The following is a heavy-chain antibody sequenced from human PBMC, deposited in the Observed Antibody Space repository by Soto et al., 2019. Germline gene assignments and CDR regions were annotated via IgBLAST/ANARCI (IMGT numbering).Heavy chain of an antibody. CDR3: ARNGDNCY. D-gene: IGHD2-21*01. V-gene: IGHV1-69*02. CDR1: GGTFSSYT. CDR2: IIPILGIA. Sequence: QVQLVQSGAEVKKPGSSVKVSCKASGGTFSSYTISWVRQAPGQGLEWMGRIIPILGIANYEQKFQGRVTITSEKSTSTAYMELSSLRSEDTAVYYCARNGDNCYWGQGTLVTVSS. J-gene: IGHJ4*02.